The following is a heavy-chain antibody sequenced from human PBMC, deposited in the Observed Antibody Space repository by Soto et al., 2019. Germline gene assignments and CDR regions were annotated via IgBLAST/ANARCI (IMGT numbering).Heavy chain of an antibody. CDR2: VYHTGRT. J-gene: IGHJ4*02. V-gene: IGHV4-61*01. D-gene: IGHD3-3*01. CDR1: GGSFKIGSYS. CDR3: ARDFAYFDS. Sequence: PAETLSLTCTFSGGSFKIGSYSWSWIRQPPGKGLEWIGYVYHTGRTSYNPSLKSRVSISMDTSKNQFSLNLDSVTAADTAVYFCARDFAYFDSWGQGTMVTVSS.